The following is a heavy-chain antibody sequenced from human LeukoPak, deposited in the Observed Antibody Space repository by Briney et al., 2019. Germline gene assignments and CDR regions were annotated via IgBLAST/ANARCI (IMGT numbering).Heavy chain of an antibody. Sequence: GGSLRLSCAASGFTVSSNYMSWVRQAPGKGLEWVSVIYSGGSTYYADSVKGRFTISRDNSKNTLYLQMNSLRAEDTAVYYCARLRYYYDSSGSPYYFDYWGQGTLVTVSS. D-gene: IGHD3-22*01. J-gene: IGHJ4*02. CDR1: GFTVSSNY. CDR2: IYSGGST. V-gene: IGHV3-53*01. CDR3: ARLRYYYDSSGSPYYFDY.